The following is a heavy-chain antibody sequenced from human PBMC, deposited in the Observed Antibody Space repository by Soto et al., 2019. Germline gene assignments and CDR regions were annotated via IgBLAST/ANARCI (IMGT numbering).Heavy chain of an antibody. CDR2: ISSDGTST. CDR3: TRGRYCTDASCYNSRFDP. CDR1: GFTFSNYW. V-gene: IGHV3-74*01. D-gene: IGHD2-8*01. J-gene: IGHJ5*02. Sequence: VGSLRLSCAASGFTFSNYWMHWVRQVSGKGLEWVSYISSDGTSTRYADSVKGRFTISRDNAKNTLLLQADSLRAEDTAVYYCTRGRYCTDASCYNSRFDPWGQGTLVTVSS.